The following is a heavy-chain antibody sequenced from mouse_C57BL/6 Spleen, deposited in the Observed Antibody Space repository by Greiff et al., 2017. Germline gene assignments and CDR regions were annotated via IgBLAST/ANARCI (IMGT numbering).Heavy chain of an antibody. J-gene: IGHJ4*01. CDR1: GYSFTGYY. CDR2: INPSTGGT. CDR3: ARYYYGSSYLDY. V-gene: IGHV1-42*01. Sequence: VQLKQSGPELVKPGASVKISCKASGYSFTGYYMNWVKQSPEKSLEWIGEINPSTGGTTYNQKFKAKATLTVDKSSSTAYMQLKSLTSEDSAVYYCARYYYGSSYLDYWGQGTSVTVSS. D-gene: IGHD1-1*01.